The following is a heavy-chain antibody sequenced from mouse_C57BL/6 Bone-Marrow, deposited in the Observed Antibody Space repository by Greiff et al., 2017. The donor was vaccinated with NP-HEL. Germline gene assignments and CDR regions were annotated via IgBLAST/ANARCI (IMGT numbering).Heavy chain of an antibody. CDR3: ANSFAY. J-gene: IGHJ3*01. Sequence: QVQLQQSGPELVKPGASVKISFKASGYAFSSSWMNWVKQRPGKGLEWIGRIYPGDGDTNYNGKFKGKATLTADKSSSTAYMQLSSLTSEDSAVYFCANSFAYWGQGTLVTVSA. CDR1: GYAFSSSW. V-gene: IGHV1-82*01. CDR2: IYPGDGDT.